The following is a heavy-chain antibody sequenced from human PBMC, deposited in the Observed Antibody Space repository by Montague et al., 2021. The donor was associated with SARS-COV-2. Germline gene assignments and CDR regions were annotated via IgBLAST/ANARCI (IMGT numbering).Heavy chain of an antibody. J-gene: IGHJ4*02. CDR2: INSDGSST. CDR1: GFTFSNYC. CDR3: ASDSRYSGYEADY. Sequence: SLRLSCAASGFTFSNYCMHWVRQAPGKGLVWVSRINSDGSSTTYADSVKGRFTISRDNAKNTVYLQMNSLRAEDSAVYYCASDSRYSGYEADYWGQGTLVTVSS. D-gene: IGHD5-12*01. V-gene: IGHV3-74*01.